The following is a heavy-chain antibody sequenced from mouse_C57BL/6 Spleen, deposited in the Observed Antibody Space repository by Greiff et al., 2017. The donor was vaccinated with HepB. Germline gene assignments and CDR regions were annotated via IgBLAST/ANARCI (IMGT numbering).Heavy chain of an antibody. V-gene: IGHV1-20*01. CDR2: INPYNGDT. CDR1: GYSFTGYF. D-gene: IGHD2-4*01. CDR3: ARDDSWFAY. J-gene: IGHJ3*01. Sequence: EVKLVESGPELVKPGDSVKISCKASGYSFTGYFMNWVMQSHGKSLEWIGRINPYNGDTFYNQKFKGKATLTVDKSSSTAHMELRSLTSEDSAVYYCARDDSWFAYWGQGTLVTVSA.